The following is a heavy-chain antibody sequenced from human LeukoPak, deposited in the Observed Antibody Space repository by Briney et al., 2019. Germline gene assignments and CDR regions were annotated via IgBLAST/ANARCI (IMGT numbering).Heavy chain of an antibody. CDR2: ISYGGSDK. V-gene: IGHV3-30*18. J-gene: IGHJ4*02. Sequence: PGGSLRLSCAASGFTFSSYGMHWVRQALGKGLEWVAVISYGGSDKYYTDSVKGRFTISRDNSKNTLYLQMNSLRAEDTAVYYCAKAFNGDGYNKYFDYWGQGTLVTVSS. CDR3: AKAFNGDGYNKYFDY. D-gene: IGHD5-24*01. CDR1: GFTFSSYG.